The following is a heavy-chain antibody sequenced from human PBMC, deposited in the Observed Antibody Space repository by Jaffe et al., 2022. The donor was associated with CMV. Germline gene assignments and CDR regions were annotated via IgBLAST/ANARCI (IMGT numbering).Heavy chain of an antibody. Sequence: QLQLQESGPGLVKPSETLSLTCTVSGGSISSSSYYWGWIRQPPGKGLEWIGSIYYSGSTYYNPSLKSRVTISVDTSKNQFSLKLSSVTAADTAVYYCARRGLELVVVITIDDAFDIWGQGTMVTVSS. CDR3: ARRGLELVVVITIDDAFDI. J-gene: IGHJ3*02. CDR1: GGSISSSSYY. CDR2: IYYSGST. D-gene: IGHD3-22*01. V-gene: IGHV4-39*01.